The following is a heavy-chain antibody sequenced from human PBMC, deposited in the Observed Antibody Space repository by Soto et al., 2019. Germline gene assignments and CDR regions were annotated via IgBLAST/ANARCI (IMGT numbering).Heavy chain of an antibody. Sequence: AGSLRLSSAASGLTFSRYGMHWVRQAPGKGLEWVAVISYDGSNKYYADSVKGRFTISRDNSKNTLYLQMNSLRAEDTAVYYCAKILARQWLAFDYWGQGTLVTVSS. D-gene: IGHD6-19*01. CDR3: AKILARQWLAFDY. V-gene: IGHV3-30*18. CDR1: GLTFSRYG. CDR2: ISYDGSNK. J-gene: IGHJ4*02.